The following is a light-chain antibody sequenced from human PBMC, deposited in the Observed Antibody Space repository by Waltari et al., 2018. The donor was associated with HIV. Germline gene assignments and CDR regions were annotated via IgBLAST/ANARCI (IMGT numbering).Light chain of an antibody. J-gene: IGKJ3*01. Sequence: TQSTWVMYASIGDRVTITCRASQAIGTSLAWFQLQPGQAPKLLISSASDLQSGVPSRFSGSGSGTTFTLTIGSLQPEDFTTYFCHQADSFPLTFGPGTKVD. V-gene: IGKV1-12*01. CDR1: QAIGTS. CDR3: HQADSFPLT. CDR2: SAS.